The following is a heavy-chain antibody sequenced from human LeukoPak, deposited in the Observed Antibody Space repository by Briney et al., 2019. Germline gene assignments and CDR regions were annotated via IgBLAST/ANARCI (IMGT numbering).Heavy chain of an antibody. CDR2: ISYDGSNK. J-gene: IGHJ4*02. Sequence: GRSLRLSCAASGFTFSSYAMHGVRQAPGKGLEGVAVISYDGSNKYYADSVKGRFTISRDNSKNTLYLQMTSLRAEDTAVYYCAKTTTGYSSGRFPGWPVDYWGQGTLVTVSS. D-gene: IGHD6-19*01. V-gene: IGHV3-30*07. CDR1: GFTFSSYA. CDR3: AKTTTGYSSGRFPGWPVDY.